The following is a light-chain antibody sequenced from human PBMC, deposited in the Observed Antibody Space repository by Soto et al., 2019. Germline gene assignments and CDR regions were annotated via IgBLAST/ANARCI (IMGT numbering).Light chain of an antibody. CDR1: SSDVGGYNY. J-gene: IGLJ2*01. Sequence: QSALTQPPSASGSPGQSVTISYTGTSSDVGGYNYVSWYQQHPGKAPKLMIYEVSKRPSGVPDRFSGSKSSNTASLTVSGLQAEDEADYYCSSYAGSNNVVFGGGTKLTVL. CDR2: EVS. CDR3: SSYAGSNNVV. V-gene: IGLV2-8*01.